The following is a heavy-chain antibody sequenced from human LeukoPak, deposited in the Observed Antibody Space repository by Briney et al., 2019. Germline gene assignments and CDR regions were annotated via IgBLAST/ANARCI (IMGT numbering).Heavy chain of an antibody. CDR2: IWYDGSNK. CDR3: ARDADLVVVPAATLDY. D-gene: IGHD2-2*01. CDR1: GFTFSSYG. Sequence: GGSLRLSCAASGFTFSSYGMHWVRQAPGKGLEWVAVIWYDGSNKYYADFVKGRFTISRDNSKNTLYLQMNSLRAEDTAVYYCARDADLVVVPAATLDYWGQGTLVTVSS. V-gene: IGHV3-33*01. J-gene: IGHJ4*02.